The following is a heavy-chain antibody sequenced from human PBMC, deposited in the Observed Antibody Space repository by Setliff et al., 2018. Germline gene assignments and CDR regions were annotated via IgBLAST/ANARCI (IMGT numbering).Heavy chain of an antibody. D-gene: IGHD6-19*01. Sequence: KTSETLSLTCTVSGGSISSGGYYWSWIRQHPGKGLEWIGYIYYSGSTSYYNPSLKSRVTISVDTSKNQFSLKLSSVTAADTAVYYCARGRAGHSGHWGQGTRVTVSS. V-gene: IGHV4-31*03. CDR3: ARGRAGHSGH. J-gene: IGHJ4*02. CDR1: GGSISSGGYY. CDR2: IYYSGSTS.